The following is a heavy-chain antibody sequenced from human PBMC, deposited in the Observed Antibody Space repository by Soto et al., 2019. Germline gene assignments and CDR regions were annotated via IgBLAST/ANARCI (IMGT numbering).Heavy chain of an antibody. CDR1: GFTFSSYE. CDR2: IGSSGSTI. V-gene: IGHV3-48*03. D-gene: IGHD3-10*02. CDR3: ARRGFSSVRARTLDY. J-gene: IGHJ4*02. Sequence: GGSLRLSCAASGFTFSSYEMNWVRQAPGKGLEWVSYIGSSGSTIYYADSVKGRFTVSRDNAKNSLYLQMNSLRAEDTAVYYCARRGFSSVRARTLDYWGQGTLVTVSS.